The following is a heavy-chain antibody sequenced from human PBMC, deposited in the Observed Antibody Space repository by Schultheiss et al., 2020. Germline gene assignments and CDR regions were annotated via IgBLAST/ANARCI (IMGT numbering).Heavy chain of an antibody. V-gene: IGHV4-34*01. Sequence: SQTLSLTCAVYGGSFSGYYWTWIRQPPGKGLEWIGEIHHSGTANYNPSLKSRVTMLVDTSTNQFSLKLSSVTAADTAVYYCARGSPSFIGGPATIRTRNWFDSWGQGTPVTVS. CDR1: GGSFSGYY. CDR3: ARGSPSFIGGPATIRTRNWFDS. D-gene: IGHD6-25*01. J-gene: IGHJ5*01. CDR2: IHHSGTA.